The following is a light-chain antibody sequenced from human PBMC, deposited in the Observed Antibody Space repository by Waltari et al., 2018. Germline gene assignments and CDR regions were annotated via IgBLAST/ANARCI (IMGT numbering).Light chain of an antibody. CDR3: LSYTSASTSYV. Sequence: QSALTQPASVSGSPGQSITISCTGTSSDVGGPNYVPWYQQHPGKVPRLVIFDVNKRPSGVSNRFSGSKSGNTASLTISGFQAEDEADYYCLSYTSASTSYVFGTGTKVTVL. J-gene: IGLJ1*01. CDR1: SSDVGGPNY. CDR2: DVN. V-gene: IGLV2-14*03.